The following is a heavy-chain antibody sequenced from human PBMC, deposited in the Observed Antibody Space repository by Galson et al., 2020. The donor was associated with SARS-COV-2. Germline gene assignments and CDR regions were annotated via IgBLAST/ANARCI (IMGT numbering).Heavy chain of an antibody. CDR2: ISYDGSSK. J-gene: IGHJ6*02. D-gene: IGHD3-10*01. CDR1: GFTFSEYA. CDR3: ARGGPFGSGSYNSPTYYYYGMDV. V-gene: IGHV3-30-3*01. Sequence: GSLRLSCAASGFTFSEYAIHWVRQAPGNGLEWVAFISYDGSSKFHAESVKGRFTISRDNSKNILYLQMNSLRPEDTAVYYCARGGPFGSGSYNSPTYYYYGMDVWGQGTTVTVSS.